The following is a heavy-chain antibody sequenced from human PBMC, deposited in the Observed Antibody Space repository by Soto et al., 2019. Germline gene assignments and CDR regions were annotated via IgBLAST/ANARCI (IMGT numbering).Heavy chain of an antibody. CDR3: ARLQPGDYYDSSGYHEDY. CDR2: IYYSGST. J-gene: IGHJ4*02. V-gene: IGHV4-31*03. CDR1: GGSISSGGYY. D-gene: IGHD3-22*01. Sequence: QVQLQESGPGLVKPSQTLSLTCTVSGGSISSGGYYWSWILQHPGKGLEWIGYIYYSGSTYYNPSLKSRVTISVDTSKNQFSLKLSSVTAADTAVYYCARLQPGDYYDSSGYHEDYWGQGTLVTVSS.